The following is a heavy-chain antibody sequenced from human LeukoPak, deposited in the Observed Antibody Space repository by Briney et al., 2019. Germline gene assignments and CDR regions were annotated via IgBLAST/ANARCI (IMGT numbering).Heavy chain of an antibody. V-gene: IGHV4-59*01. D-gene: IGHD6-19*01. Sequence: PSETLSLTCTVSGGSISSYYWSWIRQPPGKGLEWIGYIYYSGSTNYNPSLKSRVTISVDTSKNQFSLKLSSVTAADTAVYYCARDGGLEGSGRSLGGYYYMDVWGKGTTVTVSS. CDR1: GGSISSYY. CDR2: IYYSGST. J-gene: IGHJ6*03. CDR3: ARDGGLEGSGRSLGGYYYMDV.